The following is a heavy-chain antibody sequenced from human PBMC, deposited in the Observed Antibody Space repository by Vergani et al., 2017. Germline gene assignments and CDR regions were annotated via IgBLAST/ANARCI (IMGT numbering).Heavy chain of an antibody. CDR2: MFHTGEA. D-gene: IGHD3-10*01. J-gene: IGHJ5*01. CDR1: GYSISRGFY. CDR3: GVSMVRSPRPDNWFDS. Sequence: QIQLQESGPGLVKPSETLSLTCSVSGYSISRGFYWAWIRQTPEKGLEWIGGMFHTGEASNSPSLQRRVAFSMDTSKNQFSLQLTSVTAADTAVYFCGVSMVRSPRPDNWFDSWGRGTLVTVSS. V-gene: IGHV4-38-2*02.